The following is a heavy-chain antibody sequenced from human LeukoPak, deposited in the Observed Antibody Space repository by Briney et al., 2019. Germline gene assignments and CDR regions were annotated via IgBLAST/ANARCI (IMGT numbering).Heavy chain of an antibody. CDR3: ARVPGYSGGYKRHRWFDP. V-gene: IGHV4-59*01. CDR1: GGSISSYY. Sequence: SETLSLTCTVSGGSISSYYWSWIRQPPGKGLEWMGYIYYSGGTNYNPSIQSRVTISVDTSKNQFSLKLSCVTAADTAVYYCARVPGYSGGYKRHRWFDPWGQGTLVTVSS. D-gene: IGHD6-19*01. J-gene: IGHJ5*02. CDR2: IYYSGGT.